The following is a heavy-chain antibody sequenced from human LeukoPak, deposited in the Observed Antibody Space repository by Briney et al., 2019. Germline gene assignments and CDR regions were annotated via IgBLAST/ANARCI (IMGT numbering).Heavy chain of an antibody. CDR2: ISWNSGSI. D-gene: IGHD2-15*01. V-gene: IGHV3-9*01. J-gene: IGHJ6*02. CDR1: GFTFDDYA. CDR3: AKDIGKVAYYYYGMDV. Sequence: GGSLRLFCAASGFTFDDYAMHWVRQAPGKGLEWVSGISWNSGSIGYADSVKGRFTISRDNAKNSLYLQMNSLRAEDTALYYCAKDIGKVAYYYYGMDVWGQGTTVTVSS.